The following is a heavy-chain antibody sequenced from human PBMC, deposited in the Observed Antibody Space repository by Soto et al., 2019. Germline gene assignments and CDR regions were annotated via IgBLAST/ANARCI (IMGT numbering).Heavy chain of an antibody. Sequence: ASVKVSCKASVYPVTSSGISWVRQAPGQGLEWMGWISAYNGNTNYAQKLQGRVTMTTDTSTSTAYMELRSLRSDDTAVYYCARDKQKNYYYYYGMDVWGQGTTVTVSS. CDR3: ARDKQKNYYYYYGMDV. D-gene: IGHD6-13*01. CDR1: VYPVTSSG. J-gene: IGHJ6*02. CDR2: ISAYNGNT. V-gene: IGHV1-18*04.